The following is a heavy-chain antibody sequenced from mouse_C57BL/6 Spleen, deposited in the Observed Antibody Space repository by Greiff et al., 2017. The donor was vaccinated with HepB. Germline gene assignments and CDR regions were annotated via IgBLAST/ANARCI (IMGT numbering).Heavy chain of an antibody. CDR3: ARRDNGVYYAMDY. D-gene: IGHD1-1*02. J-gene: IGHJ4*01. V-gene: IGHV1-20*01. CDR1: GYSFTGYF. Sequence: VQLQQSGPELVKPGDSVKISCKASGYSFTGYFKNWVMQSHGKSLEWIGRINPYNGDTFYNQKFKGKATLTVDKSSSTAHMELRSLTSEDSAVYYCARRDNGVYYAMDYWGQGTSVTVSS. CDR2: INPYNGDT.